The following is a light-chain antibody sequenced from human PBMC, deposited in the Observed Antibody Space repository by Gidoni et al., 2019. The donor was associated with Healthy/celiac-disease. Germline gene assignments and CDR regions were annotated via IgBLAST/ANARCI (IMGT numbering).Light chain of an antibody. V-gene: IGKV2-30*01. Sequence: GQSPTRLIYKVSNRDSGVPDRFSVSGSGTDFTLKISRVEAEDFGVYYCMQSTHWPPLTFGGGTKVEIK. CDR2: KVS. CDR3: MQSTHWPPLT. J-gene: IGKJ4*01.